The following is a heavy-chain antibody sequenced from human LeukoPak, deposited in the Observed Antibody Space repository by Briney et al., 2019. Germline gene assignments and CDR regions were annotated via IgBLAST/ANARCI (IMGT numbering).Heavy chain of an antibody. CDR2: ISSSSSTI. CDR1: GSTFSSYS. CDR3: ARDGYSSSRGKFDY. V-gene: IGHV3-48*01. Sequence: GGSLRLSCAASGSTFSSYSMNWVRQAPGKGLEWVSYISSSSSTIYYADSVKGRFTISRDNAKNSLYLQMNSLRAEDTALYYCARDGYSSSRGKFDYWGQGTLVTVSS. D-gene: IGHD6-13*01. J-gene: IGHJ4*02.